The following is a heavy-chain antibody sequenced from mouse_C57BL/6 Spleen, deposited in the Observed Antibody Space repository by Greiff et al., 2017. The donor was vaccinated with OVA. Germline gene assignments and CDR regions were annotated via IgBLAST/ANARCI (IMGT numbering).Heavy chain of an antibody. V-gene: IGHV14-4*01. CDR1: GFNIKDDY. CDR3: TTLRAQATVAMDY. CDR2: IDPENGDT. D-gene: IGHD3-2*02. J-gene: IGHJ4*01. Sequence: VQLQQSGAELVRPGASVKLSCTASGFNIKDDYMHWVKQRPEQGLEWIGWIDPENGDTEYASKFQGKATITADTSSNTAYLQLSSLTSEDTAVYYCTTLRAQATVAMDYWGQGTSVTVSS.